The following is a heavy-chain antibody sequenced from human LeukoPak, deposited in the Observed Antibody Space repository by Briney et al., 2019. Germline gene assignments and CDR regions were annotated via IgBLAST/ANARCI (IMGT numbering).Heavy chain of an antibody. V-gene: IGHV2-5*02. J-gene: IGHJ3*01. CDR3: AHSGTVTSPHDAFDV. CDR2: ISWDDDE. D-gene: IGHD4-17*01. Sequence: SGPTLVNPTQTLTLTCPFSGFSLSSSGVGVPWLPHPPGQALEWLALISWDDDERDSPSLKSRLTITKDTSKNQVVLTLTNMDPVDTGTYYCAHSGTVTSPHDAFDVWGQGTMVTVSS. CDR1: GFSLSSSGVG.